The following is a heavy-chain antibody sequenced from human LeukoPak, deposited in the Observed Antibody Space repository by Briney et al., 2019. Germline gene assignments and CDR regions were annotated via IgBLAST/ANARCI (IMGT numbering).Heavy chain of an antibody. CDR2: INPSGGST. D-gene: IGHD3-9*01. J-gene: IGHJ4*02. CDR3: ARDPTSDTSYDILTGYYNEDDY. Sequence: ASVKVSCKASGYTFTSYYMHWVRQAPGQGLEWMGLINPSGGSTSYAQKFQGRVTMTKDMSTSTVYMELSSLRSEDTAVYYCARDPTSDTSYDILTGYYNEDDYWGQGTLVSVSS. CDR1: GYTFTSYY. V-gene: IGHV1-46*01.